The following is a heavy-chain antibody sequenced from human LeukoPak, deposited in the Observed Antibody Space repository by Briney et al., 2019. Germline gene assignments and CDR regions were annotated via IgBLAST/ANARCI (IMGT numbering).Heavy chain of an antibody. CDR3: ARGYPPRYCSGGSCYRYYYYYMDV. V-gene: IGHV4-34*01. CDR2: INHSGST. CDR1: GGSFSGYY. J-gene: IGHJ6*03. D-gene: IGHD2-15*01. Sequence: SETLSLTCAVYGGSFSGYYWSWIRQPPGKGLEWIGEINHSGSTNYNPSLKSRVTISVDTSKNQFSLKLSSVTAADTAVYYCARGYPPRYCSGGSCYRYYYYYMDVWGKGTTVTASS.